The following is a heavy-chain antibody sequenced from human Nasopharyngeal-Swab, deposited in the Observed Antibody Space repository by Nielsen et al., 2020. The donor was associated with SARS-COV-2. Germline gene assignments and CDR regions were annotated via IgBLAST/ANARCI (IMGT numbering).Heavy chain of an antibody. V-gene: IGHV3-30*03. Sequence: GGSLRLSCAASGFTFSSYGMHWVRQAPGKGLEWVAVISYDGSNKYYADSVKGRFTISRDNSKNTLYLQMNSLRAEDTAVYYCARAGAARPTATDYWGQGTLVTVSS. CDR3: ARAGAARPTATDY. D-gene: IGHD6-6*01. CDR1: GFTFSSYG. CDR2: ISYDGSNK. J-gene: IGHJ4*02.